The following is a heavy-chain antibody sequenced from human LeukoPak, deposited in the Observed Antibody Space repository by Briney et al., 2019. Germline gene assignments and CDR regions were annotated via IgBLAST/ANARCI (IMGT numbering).Heavy chain of an antibody. CDR1: GFTFNNAW. V-gene: IGHV3-15*01. Sequence: AGGSLRLSCAASGFTFNNAWMSWVRQAPGKGLEWVGRIKSKTDGGTTDYAAPVKGRFTISRDDSKNALYLQMNSLKTEDTAVYYCTTAPKYYYDSGRRGWGQGTLVTVSS. D-gene: IGHD3-10*01. CDR3: TTAPKYYYDSGRRG. J-gene: IGHJ4*02. CDR2: IKSKTDGGTT.